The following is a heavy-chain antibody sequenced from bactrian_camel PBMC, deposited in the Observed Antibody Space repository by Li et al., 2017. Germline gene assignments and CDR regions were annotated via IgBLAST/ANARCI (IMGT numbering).Heavy chain of an antibody. CDR1: GFTFRNFA. CDR3: ARAAIDSCSGAWCDGPGY. D-gene: IGHD3*01. V-gene: IGHV3S31*01. J-gene: IGHJ4*01. CDR2: INSHGDVI. Sequence: VQLVESGGGLVQPGGSLRLSCAASGFTFRNFAMMRVRSAPGKGPEWVSGINSHGDVIYTADSMKGRFTISRDNAKNTLYLQLDSLNTEDTAMYYCARAAIDSCSGAWCDGPGYWGQGTQVTVS.